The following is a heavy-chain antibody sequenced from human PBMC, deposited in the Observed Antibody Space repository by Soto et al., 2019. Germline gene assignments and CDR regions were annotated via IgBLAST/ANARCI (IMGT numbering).Heavy chain of an antibody. CDR3: AREGQGHGDYGACAFDV. J-gene: IGHJ3*01. D-gene: IGHD4-17*01. CDR2: VWYDGSNA. CDR1: GFIFNNYA. Sequence: QVQLVESGGGVVQPGKSLRLSCAASGFIFNNYALSWVRQAPGKGLEWVAVVWYDGSNAIHAESVRGRFTISRDDSKNTLYLQMTSLRVEDTAVYYCAREGQGHGDYGACAFDVWGQGTMVTVSS. V-gene: IGHV3-33*01.